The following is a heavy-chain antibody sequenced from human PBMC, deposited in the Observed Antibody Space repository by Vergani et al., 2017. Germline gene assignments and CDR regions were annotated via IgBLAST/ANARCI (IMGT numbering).Heavy chain of an antibody. CDR3: ARGSCLGGSCYKPLFDY. CDR1: GGSINSHNYY. CDR2: IHTSGST. Sequence: QVQLQESGPGLVKPSQTLSLTCTVSGGSINSHNYYWSWIRQPAGKGLEWIGRIHTSGSTNYNPSLKSRVTMSEDTSTHQFSLNLTSVTAADTAVYFCARGSCLGGSCYKPLFDYWGQGILVTVSS. J-gene: IGHJ4*02. V-gene: IGHV4-61*02. D-gene: IGHD2-15*01.